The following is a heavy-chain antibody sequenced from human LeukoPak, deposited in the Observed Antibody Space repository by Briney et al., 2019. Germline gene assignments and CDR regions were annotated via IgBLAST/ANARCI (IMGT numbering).Heavy chain of an antibody. CDR2: INHSGST. V-gene: IGHV4-34*01. CDR1: GGSFSGYY. J-gene: IGHJ4*02. CDR3: ARGNWARLDY. D-gene: IGHD7-27*01. Sequence: SETLSLTCAVYGGSFSGYYWSWIRQPPGKGLEWIGEINHSGSTNYNPSLKSRVTISVDTSKNQFSLKLSSVTAADTAVYYCARGNWARLDYWGQGTLVTVSS.